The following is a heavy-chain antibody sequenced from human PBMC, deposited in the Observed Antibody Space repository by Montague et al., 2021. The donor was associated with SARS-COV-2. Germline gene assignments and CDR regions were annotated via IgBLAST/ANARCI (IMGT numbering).Heavy chain of an antibody. CDR3: ARGQVTISGVLIFIPAAGHLDG. CDR1: GGSISNSNYY. D-gene: IGHD3-3*01. CDR2: VYYSGNT. Sequence: SETLSLTCTVSGGSISNSNYYWGWIRQPPGKGLEWTGSVYYSGNTYHNPSLKGRVTLSRDTSKDQFSLKLQSVTPADTAVYYCARGQVTISGVLIFIPAAGHLDGWGQGTSVTVSS. J-gene: IGHJ3*01. V-gene: IGHV4-39*07.